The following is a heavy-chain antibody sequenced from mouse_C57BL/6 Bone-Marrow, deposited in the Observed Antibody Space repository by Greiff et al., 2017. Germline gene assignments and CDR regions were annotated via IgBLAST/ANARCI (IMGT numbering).Heavy chain of an antibody. CDR1: GYTFTSYT. V-gene: IGHV1-4*01. J-gene: IGHJ2*01. CDR3: ARSSTGGD. CDR2: INPSSGYT. Sequence: VQLVESGAELARPGASVKMSCKASGYTFTSYTMHWVKQRPGQGLEWIGYINPSSGYTKYNQKFKDKATLTADKSSSTAYMQLSSLTSEVSAVYYCARSSTGGDWGQGTTLTVSS. D-gene: IGHD4-1*01.